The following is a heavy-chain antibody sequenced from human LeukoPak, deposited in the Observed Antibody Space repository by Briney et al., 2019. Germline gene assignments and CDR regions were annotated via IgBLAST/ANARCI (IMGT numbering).Heavy chain of an antibody. D-gene: IGHD6-13*01. CDR2: LNPNSGGT. V-gene: IGHV1-2*02. Sequence: GASVKVSCKASGYTFTGYYLHWVRQAPGQGLDWMGWLNPNSGGTNYAQKFQGRVTMSRDTSISTAYMEVSRLRSDDTAVYYCARAPSSGWSGYYFDYWGQGTLVTVSS. CDR1: GYTFTGYY. CDR3: ARAPSSGWSGYYFDY. J-gene: IGHJ4*02.